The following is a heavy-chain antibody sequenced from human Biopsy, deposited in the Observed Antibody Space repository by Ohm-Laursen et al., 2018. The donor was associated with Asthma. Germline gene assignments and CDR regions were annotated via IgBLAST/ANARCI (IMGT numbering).Heavy chain of an antibody. CDR1: GGSISSGGYS. D-gene: IGHD5-24*01. J-gene: IGHJ4*02. CDR3: ARVKDGYNFDY. CDR2: IYHSGST. Sequence: LSLTCAVAGGSISSGGYSWSWIRQPPGKGLEWIGYIYHSGSTYYNPSLKSRVTISLDRSKNQFSLKLSSVTAADTAVYYCARVKDGYNFDYWGQGTLVTVSS. V-gene: IGHV4-30-2*01.